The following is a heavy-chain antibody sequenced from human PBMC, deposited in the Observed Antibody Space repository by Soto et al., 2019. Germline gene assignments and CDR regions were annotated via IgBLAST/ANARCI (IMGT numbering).Heavy chain of an antibody. D-gene: IGHD3-22*01. CDR3: AKDLEGPYYYDSMVDY. Sequence: SETLSLTCAVYGGSFSSYYWSWIRQPPGKGLEWIGEINHSGSTNYNPSLKSRVTISVDTSKNQFSLKLSSVTAEDTAVYYCAKDLEGPYYYDSMVDYWGQGTLVTVSS. CDR1: GGSFSSYY. J-gene: IGHJ4*02. V-gene: IGHV4-34*01. CDR2: INHSGST.